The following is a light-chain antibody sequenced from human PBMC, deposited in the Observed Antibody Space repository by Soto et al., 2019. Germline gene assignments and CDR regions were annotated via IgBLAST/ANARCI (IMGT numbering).Light chain of an antibody. CDR1: QSIDSK. CDR3: QQYYRGYT. J-gene: IGKJ2*01. V-gene: IGKV3-15*01. Sequence: IVMTQSPAALSVSPGERATLSCRASQSIDSKLAWYQQKPGQAPRLLISGASTRATGVSARFSGSGSGTEFTLTITSLQPEDFAVYYCQQYYRGYTFGQGTKLEI. CDR2: GAS.